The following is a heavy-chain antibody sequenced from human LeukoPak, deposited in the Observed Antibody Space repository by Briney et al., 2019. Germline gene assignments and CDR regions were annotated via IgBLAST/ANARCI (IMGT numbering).Heavy chain of an antibody. J-gene: IGHJ2*01. CDR1: GYSFTSYW. V-gene: IGHV5-51*01. D-gene: IGHD6-13*01. CDR2: IYPGDSDT. Sequence: GESLKISCKGSGYSFTSYWIGWVRQMPGKGLEWMGIIYPGDSDTRYSPSFQGQVTISADKSISTAYLQWSSLKASDTAMYYCAIRYSSSWSDWYFDLWGRGTLATVSS. CDR3: AIRYSSSWSDWYFDL.